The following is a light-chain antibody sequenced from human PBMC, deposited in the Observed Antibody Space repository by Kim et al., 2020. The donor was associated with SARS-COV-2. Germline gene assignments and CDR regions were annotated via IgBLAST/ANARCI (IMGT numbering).Light chain of an antibody. CDR2: GKN. V-gene: IGLV3-19*01. J-gene: IGLJ2*01. CDR3: NSRDSSGNHVV. CDR1: SLRSYY. Sequence: SSELTQDPAVYVAMGQTVRITCLGDSLRSYYASWYQQKPGQAPVLVIYGKNNRPSGIPDRFSGSSSGNTASLTITGAQAEDEADYYCNSRDSSGNHVVFGGGTQLTVL.